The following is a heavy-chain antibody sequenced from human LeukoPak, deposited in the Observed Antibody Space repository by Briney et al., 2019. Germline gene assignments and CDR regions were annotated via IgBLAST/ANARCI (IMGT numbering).Heavy chain of an antibody. J-gene: IGHJ6*03. Sequence: PSETLSLTCTVSGGSISSYYWSWIRQPPGKGLEWIGYIYYSGSTNYNPSLKSRVTISVDTSKNQFSLKLSSVTAEDTAVYYCARETSQKGAHYMDVWGKGTTAIISS. CDR3: ARETSQKGAHYMDV. CDR1: GGSISSYY. D-gene: IGHD3-16*01. CDR2: IYYSGST. V-gene: IGHV4-59*01.